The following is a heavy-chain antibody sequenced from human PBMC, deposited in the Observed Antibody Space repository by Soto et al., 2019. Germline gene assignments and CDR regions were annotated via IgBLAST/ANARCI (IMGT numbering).Heavy chain of an antibody. V-gene: IGHV1-69*13. CDR1: GYTFTSYG. CDR3: ARDLNYYDSSGYYYEVGGYFDY. Sequence: ASVKVSCXASGYTFTSYGVSWVRQAPGQGLEWMGWISPYYGTANYAQKFQGRVTMTADESTSTAYMELSSLRSEDTAVYYCARDLNYYDSSGYYYEVGGYFDYWGQGTLVTVSS. D-gene: IGHD3-22*01. CDR2: ISPYYGTA. J-gene: IGHJ4*02.